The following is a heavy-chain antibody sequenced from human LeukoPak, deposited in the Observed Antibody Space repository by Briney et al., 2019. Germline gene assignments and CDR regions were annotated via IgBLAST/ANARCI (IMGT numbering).Heavy chain of an antibody. CDR1: GDSISSYY. CDR2: IYYSGGT. Sequence: TSETLSLTCTVSGDSISSYYWSWIRQSPGKGLEWIGHIYYSGGTRYNASLKSRLTISVDTSKKQFSLKVTSVTAADTAVYYCARHGAGTTGRLYYYNGMTSGAKGPRSPSP. J-gene: IGHJ6*02. D-gene: IGHD4-11*01. CDR3: ARHGAGTTGRLYYYNGMTS. V-gene: IGHV4-59*08.